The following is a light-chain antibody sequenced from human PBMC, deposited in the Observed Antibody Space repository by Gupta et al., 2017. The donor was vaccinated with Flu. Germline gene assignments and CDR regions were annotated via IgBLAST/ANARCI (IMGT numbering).Light chain of an antibody. CDR3: AAWDDSLSGWL. CDR2: RNN. Sequence: SPNVGIKVVYCDQHPPVTAPKFHNYRNNHRSSGVPDRFSASKTGTSASLAISGLRPEDEADYYCAAWDDSLSGWLCGGGTKVTVL. J-gene: IGLJ3*02. CDR1: SPNVGIKV. V-gene: IGLV1-47*01.